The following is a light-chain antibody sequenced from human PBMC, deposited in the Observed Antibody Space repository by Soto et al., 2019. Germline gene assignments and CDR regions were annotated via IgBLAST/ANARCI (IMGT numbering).Light chain of an antibody. CDR2: DAS. V-gene: IGKV1-5*01. J-gene: IGKJ3*01. Sequence: DIPMTQSPSTLSSSVGDRVTITCRASQSINSWLAWYQQKPGKAPKLLISDASSLQSGVPSRFSGSESGTGFTLTISSLQPDDSATYYCQQYSTYSVTLGHGNKVDIK. CDR3: QQYSTYSVT. CDR1: QSINSW.